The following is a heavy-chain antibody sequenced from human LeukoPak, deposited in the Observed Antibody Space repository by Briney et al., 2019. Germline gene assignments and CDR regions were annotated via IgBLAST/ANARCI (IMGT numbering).Heavy chain of an antibody. V-gene: IGHV3-23*01. Sequence: GGSLRLSCAASGFTFSSYAMSWVRQAPGKGLEWVSIISGSGGSTNYADSVKGRFTISRDNSKSTLYVQMNSLRAEDTAVYYCAKSTSFYLDSWGQGTLVTVSS. CDR3: AKSTSFYLDS. J-gene: IGHJ4*02. CDR1: GFTFSSYA. CDR2: ISGSGGST.